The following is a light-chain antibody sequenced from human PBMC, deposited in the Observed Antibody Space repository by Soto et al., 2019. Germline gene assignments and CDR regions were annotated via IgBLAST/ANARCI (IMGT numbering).Light chain of an antibody. CDR1: QSVSSY. V-gene: IGKV3-11*01. CDR2: DAS. Sequence: EIVLTQSPATLSLSPGERATLSCRASQSVSSYLAWYQQKPGQAPRLLIYDASSRATGIPDRFSGSGSGTEFTLTISSLQSEDFALYICQQYDASPITFGQGTRLEIK. CDR3: QQYDASPIT. J-gene: IGKJ5*01.